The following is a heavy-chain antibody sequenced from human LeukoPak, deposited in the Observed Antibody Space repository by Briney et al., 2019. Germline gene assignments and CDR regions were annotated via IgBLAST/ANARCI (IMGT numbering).Heavy chain of an antibody. CDR1: GFTFSSYW. CDR3: ARAAVAGPGDV. Sequence: GGSLRLSCAASGFTFSSYWMSWVRQAPGKGLEWVANIKPDGGEKYYVDSLKGRFTVSRDNAENSLFLQMNSLRAEDTAVYYCARAAVAGPGDVWGQGTTVTVSS. D-gene: IGHD6-19*01. CDR2: IKPDGGEK. V-gene: IGHV3-7*04. J-gene: IGHJ6*02.